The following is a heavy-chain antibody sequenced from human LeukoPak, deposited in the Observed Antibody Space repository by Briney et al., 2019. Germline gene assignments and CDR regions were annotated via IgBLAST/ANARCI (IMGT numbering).Heavy chain of an antibody. CDR2: IYYSGST. CDR1: GGSISSYY. Sequence: SETLSLTCTVSGGSISSYYWSWIRQPPGKGLEWNGYIYYSGSTNYNPSLKSRVTISVDTSKNQFSLKLSSVTAADTAVYYCARTMVRGVWAFEIWGQGTMVTVSS. CDR3: ARTMVRGVWAFEI. J-gene: IGHJ3*02. D-gene: IGHD3-10*01. V-gene: IGHV4-59*12.